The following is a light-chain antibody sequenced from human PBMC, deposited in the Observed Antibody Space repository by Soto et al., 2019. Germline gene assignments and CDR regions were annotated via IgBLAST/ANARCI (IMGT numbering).Light chain of an antibody. CDR1: QSVSSRS. V-gene: IGKV3-20*01. Sequence: EIVLTQSPGTLSLSPGERATLSCRASQSVSSRSLAWYQQKPGQAPRLLIYGASSMATGIPDRFSGSGSGTDFTITITRLEPEESAVYYCQQYGSSPFTFGPGTKVDIK. CDR2: GAS. J-gene: IGKJ3*01. CDR3: QQYGSSPFT.